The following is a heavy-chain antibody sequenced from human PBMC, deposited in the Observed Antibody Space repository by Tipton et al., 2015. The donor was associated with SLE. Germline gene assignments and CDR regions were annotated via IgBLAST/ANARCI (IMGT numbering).Heavy chain of an antibody. CDR2: LTGGGDT. D-gene: IGHD2/OR15-2a*01. Sequence: SLRLSCAASGFAFSSYSMYWVRQAPGKGLEWVSTLTGGGDTVSPVSVRGRFTVSGDTPKNTVYLQLSSLRVEDTAVYYCARQYLPGSGPSFDSWGQGTLVTVSS. V-gene: IGHV3-23*01. CDR3: ARQYLPGSGPSFDS. J-gene: IGHJ4*02. CDR1: GFAFSSYS.